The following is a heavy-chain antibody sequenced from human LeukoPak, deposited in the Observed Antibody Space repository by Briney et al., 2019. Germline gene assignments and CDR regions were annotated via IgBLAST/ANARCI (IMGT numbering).Heavy chain of an antibody. CDR2: INPNSGGT. J-gene: IGHJ4*02. D-gene: IGHD1-26*01. Sequence: SVKVSCKPSVYTLTHYYMHLVRQAPGQGLEWMGWINPNSGGTNYVQKFQGRVTMNRDTSISTAYIERSRLSSDDTAVYYCARSVDDGSAGAYWGQGAIVAVSS. CDR3: ARSVDDGSAGAY. CDR1: VYTLTHYY. V-gene: IGHV1-2*02.